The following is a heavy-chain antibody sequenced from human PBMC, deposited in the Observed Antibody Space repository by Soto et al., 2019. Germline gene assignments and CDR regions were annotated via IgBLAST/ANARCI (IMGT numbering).Heavy chain of an antibody. D-gene: IGHD3-22*01. Sequence: GGSLRLSCAASGFTVSSNYMTWVRQAPGKGLEWVSLIYAGGSTYYADSVKGRFTISRDNSKNTLYLQMNNLRAEDTAVYYCARERDTSGYILAYWGQGT. J-gene: IGHJ4*02. CDR3: ARERDTSGYILAY. CDR2: IYAGGST. V-gene: IGHV3-53*01. CDR1: GFTVSSNY.